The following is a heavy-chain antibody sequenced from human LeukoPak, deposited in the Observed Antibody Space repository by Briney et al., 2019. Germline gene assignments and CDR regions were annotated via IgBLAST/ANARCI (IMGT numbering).Heavy chain of an antibody. CDR3: ASSTDIVGSGSYSVH. Sequence: PSETLSLTCVVYGGSFSGYYWSWIRQPPGKGLDWTGEINHSGSTNYNPSLKSRATISVDASKNQYSLKLSSVTAADTAVFYCASSTDIVGSGSYSVHWGQGTLVTVSS. CDR1: GGSFSGYY. V-gene: IGHV4-34*01. D-gene: IGHD3-10*01. CDR2: INHSGST. J-gene: IGHJ4*02.